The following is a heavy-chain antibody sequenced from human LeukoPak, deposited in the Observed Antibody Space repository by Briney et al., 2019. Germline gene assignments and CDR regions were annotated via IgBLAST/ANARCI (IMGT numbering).Heavy chain of an antibody. Sequence: GRSLRLSCAASGFTFSSYGMHWVRQAPGKGLEWGAVISNDGNNKYYADSVKGRFTLSRDNSKNTLYLEMNSLRAEDTAVYYCAKRYSSSWNIDYWGQGTLVTVSS. CDR1: GFTFSSYG. CDR2: ISNDGNNK. D-gene: IGHD6-13*01. V-gene: IGHV3-30*18. J-gene: IGHJ4*02. CDR3: AKRYSSSWNIDY.